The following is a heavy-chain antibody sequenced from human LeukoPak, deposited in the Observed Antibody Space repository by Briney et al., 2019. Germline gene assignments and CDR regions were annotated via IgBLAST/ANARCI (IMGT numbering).Heavy chain of an antibody. J-gene: IGHJ4*02. CDR2: INAGNGDT. D-gene: IGHD1-26*01. V-gene: IGHV1-3*01. Sequence: ASVKVSCKASGYTFTSYAIHWVRQAPGQRLEWLGWINAGNGDTRYSQTFQGRVTITSYTSASTAYMELSSLRSEDTAVYYCARDLGSGSLHYWGQGTLVTVSS. CDR3: ARDLGSGSLHY. CDR1: GYTFTSYA.